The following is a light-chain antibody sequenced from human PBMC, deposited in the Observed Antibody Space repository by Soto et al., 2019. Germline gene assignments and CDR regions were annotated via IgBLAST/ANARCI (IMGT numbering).Light chain of an antibody. Sequence: QSVLTQPRSVSGSPGQSVTISCTATGSDVGDSSHVSWYQLHPGKAPKLMIYEVNNRPSGVPDRFSGSKSGYTASLTVSGLQTEDEAFYYCSSSAGIYHYLVFGGGTQLTVL. CDR1: GSDVGDSSH. V-gene: IGLV2-11*01. CDR3: SSSAGIYHYLV. CDR2: EVN. J-gene: IGLJ3*02.